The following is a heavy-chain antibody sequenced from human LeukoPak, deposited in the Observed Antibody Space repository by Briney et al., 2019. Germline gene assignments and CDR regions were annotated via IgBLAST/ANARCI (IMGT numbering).Heavy chain of an antibody. V-gene: IGHV3-43*02. CDR2: IDGDGVNI. Sequence: GGSLRLSCAASGFIFDDFAMHRIRQTPEKGLEWVSFIDGDGVNIYYADSVKGRFTISRDNSKNSLYLQMDSVTTEDTALYYCAKGILGSGWSPFDSWGQGTLVTVSS. CDR1: GFIFDDFA. D-gene: IGHD6-19*01. J-gene: IGHJ4*02. CDR3: AKGILGSGWSPFDS.